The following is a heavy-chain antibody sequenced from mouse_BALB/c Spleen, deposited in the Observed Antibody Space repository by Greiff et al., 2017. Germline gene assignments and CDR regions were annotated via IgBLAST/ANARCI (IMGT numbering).Heavy chain of an antibody. CDR1: GYTFTSYW. CDR3: ARRGDYDEGAWFAY. Sequence: QVQLQQSGAELVKPGAPVKLSCKASGYTFTSYWMNWVKQRPGRGLEWIGRIDPSDSETHYNQKFKDKATLTVDKSSSTAYIQLSSLTSEDSAVYYCARRGDYDEGAWFAYWGQGTLVTVSA. V-gene: IGHV1-69*02. D-gene: IGHD2-4*01. CDR2: IDPSDSET. J-gene: IGHJ3*01.